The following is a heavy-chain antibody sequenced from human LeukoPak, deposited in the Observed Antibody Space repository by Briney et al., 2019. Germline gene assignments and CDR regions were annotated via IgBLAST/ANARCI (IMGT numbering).Heavy chain of an antibody. CDR3: AHGRDGYRGYY. Sequence: SETLSLTCAVYGGSFSGYYWSWIRQPPGKGLEWIGEINHSGSTNYNPSLKSRVTISVDTSKNQFSLKLSSVTAADTAVYYCAHGRDGYRGYYWGQGTLVTVSS. J-gene: IGHJ4*02. CDR2: INHSGST. V-gene: IGHV4-34*01. CDR1: GGSFSGYY. D-gene: IGHD5-24*01.